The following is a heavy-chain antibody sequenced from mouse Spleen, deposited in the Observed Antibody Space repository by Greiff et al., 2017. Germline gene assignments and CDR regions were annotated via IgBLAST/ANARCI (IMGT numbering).Heavy chain of an antibody. CDR3: ARPQLDFAY. D-gene: IGHD4-1*02. CDR1: GYTFTDYY. Sequence: EVQLQQSGPELVKPGASVKISCKASGYTFTDYYMNWVKQSHGKSLEWIGDINPNNGGTSYNQKFKGKATLTVDKSSSTAYMELRSLTSEDSAVYYCARPQLDFAYWGQGTLVTVSA. V-gene: IGHV1-26*01. CDR2: INPNNGGT. J-gene: IGHJ3*01.